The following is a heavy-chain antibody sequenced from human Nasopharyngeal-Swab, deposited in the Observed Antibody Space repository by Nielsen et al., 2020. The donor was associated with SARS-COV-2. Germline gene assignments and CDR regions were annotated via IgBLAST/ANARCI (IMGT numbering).Heavy chain of an antibody. CDR1: GFTFGDYA. CDR3: TRETPYSSGWYSFDY. J-gene: IGHJ4*02. Sequence: GGSLRLSCTASGFTFGDYAMSWFRQTPGKGLEWVGFIRSKAYGGTTEYAASVKGRFTISRDDYKSIAYLQMNSLKTEDTAVYYCTRETPYSSGWYSFDYWGQGTLVTVSS. D-gene: IGHD6-19*01. V-gene: IGHV3-49*03. CDR2: IRSKAYGGTT.